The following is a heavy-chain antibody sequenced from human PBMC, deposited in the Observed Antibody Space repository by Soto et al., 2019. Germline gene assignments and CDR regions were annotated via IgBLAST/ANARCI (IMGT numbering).Heavy chain of an antibody. CDR1: GGSISSSSYY. V-gene: IGHV4-39*07. J-gene: IGHJ6*02. D-gene: IGHD3-3*01. CDR2: IYYSGST. Sequence: PSETLSLTCTVSGGSISSSSYYWGWIRQPPGKGLEWIGSIYYSGSTYYNPSLKSRVTISVDTSKNQFSLKLSSVTAADTAVYYCARKGAYYDFWSGYLRYYYYGMDVWGQGTTVTVSS. CDR3: ARKGAYYDFWSGYLRYYYYGMDV.